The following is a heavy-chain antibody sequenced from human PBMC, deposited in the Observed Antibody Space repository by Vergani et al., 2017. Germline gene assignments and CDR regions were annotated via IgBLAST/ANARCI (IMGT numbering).Heavy chain of an antibody. CDR1: GGTFSSYA. CDR3: ASSPHCSSTSCYYYYMDV. Sequence: QVQLVQSGAEVKKPGSSVKVSCKASGGTFSSYAISWVRQAPGQGLEWMGGIIPIFGTANYAQKFQGRVTITADKSTSTAYMELSSLRSEDTAVYYCASSPHCSSTSCYYYYMDVWGKGTTVTVSS. V-gene: IGHV1-69*06. J-gene: IGHJ6*03. CDR2: IIPIFGTA. D-gene: IGHD2-2*01.